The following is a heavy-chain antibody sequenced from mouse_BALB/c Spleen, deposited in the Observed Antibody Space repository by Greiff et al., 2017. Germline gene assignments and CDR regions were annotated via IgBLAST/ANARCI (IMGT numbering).Heavy chain of an antibody. D-gene: IGHD2-1*01. CDR1: GFSLTSYG. Sequence: QVQLKESGPGLVAPSQSLSITCTVSGFSLTSYGVHWVRQPPGKGLEWLGVIWAGGSTNYNSAFMSRLSISKDNSKSQVFLKMNSLQTDDTAMYYCASGEGNYGWYFDVWGAGTTVTVSS. CDR2: IWAGGST. V-gene: IGHV2-9*02. CDR3: ASGEGNYGWYFDV. J-gene: IGHJ1*01.